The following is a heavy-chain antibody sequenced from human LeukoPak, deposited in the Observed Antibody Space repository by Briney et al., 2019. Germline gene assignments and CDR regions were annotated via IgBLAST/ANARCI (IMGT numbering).Heavy chain of an antibody. V-gene: IGHV4-34*01. J-gene: IGHJ3*02. CDR1: GGSFSGYY. Sequence: SETLSLTCAVYGGSFSGYYWSWIRQPPGKGLEWIGEINHSGSTNYNPSLKSRVTISVDTSKNQFSLKLSSVTAAETAVYYCARVRCSSTSCYSFADDAFDIWGQGTMVTVSS. D-gene: IGHD2-2*01. CDR2: INHSGST. CDR3: ARVRCSSTSCYSFADDAFDI.